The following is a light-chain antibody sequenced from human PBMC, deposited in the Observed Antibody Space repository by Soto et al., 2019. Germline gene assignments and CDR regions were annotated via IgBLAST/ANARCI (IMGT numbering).Light chain of an antibody. V-gene: IGLV2-14*01. Sequence: QSALTQPASVSGSPGQSITISCTATTSDVGDYNYVSWYQQYPGKAPKPIIYHVSNPPSGVSHRFSGSKSGDTASLTISGLQAEDEADYYCGSYTSVGSVIFGGGTKLTVL. CDR3: GSYTSVGSVI. CDR2: HVS. CDR1: TSDVGDYNY. J-gene: IGLJ2*01.